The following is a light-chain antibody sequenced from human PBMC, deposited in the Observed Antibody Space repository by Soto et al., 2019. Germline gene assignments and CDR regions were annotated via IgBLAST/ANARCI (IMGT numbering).Light chain of an antibody. CDR1: SSDVGGHNY. CDR3: SAYISGSTLV. Sequence: QSALTQPASVSASPGQSITISCTGTSSDVGGHNYVSWYQQYPGKAPKLIIYEVNSRLSGVSSRFSGSKSGNTASLTISGLQADDESDYYCSAYISGSTLVFGTGTKLTVL. V-gene: IGLV2-14*03. J-gene: IGLJ1*01. CDR2: EVN.